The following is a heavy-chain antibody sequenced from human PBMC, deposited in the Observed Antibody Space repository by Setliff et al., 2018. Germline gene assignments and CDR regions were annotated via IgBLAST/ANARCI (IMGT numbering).Heavy chain of an antibody. CDR2: IYYSGST. CDR3: ARLSGYYFDY. D-gene: IGHD3-22*01. V-gene: IGHV4-39*01. Sequence: PSETLSLTCTVSGGSISSSSYYWTWIRQPPGKGLEWIGSIYYSGSTYYNPSLKSRVTISVDTSKNQFSLKLSSVTAADTAVFYCARLSGYYFDYWGQGTLVTVSS. CDR1: GGSISSSSYY. J-gene: IGHJ4*02.